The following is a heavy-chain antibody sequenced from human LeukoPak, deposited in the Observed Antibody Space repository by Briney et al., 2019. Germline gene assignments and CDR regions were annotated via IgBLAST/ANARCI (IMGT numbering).Heavy chain of an antibody. J-gene: IGHJ4*02. V-gene: IGHV4-34*01. CDR2: INHSGST. D-gene: IGHD6-19*01. CDR1: GGSFSGYY. CDR3: ARGWGITAGFDY. Sequence: SSETLSLICAVYGGSFSGYYWSWIRQPPGKGLEWIGEINHSGSTNYNPSLKSRVTISVDTSKNQFSLKLSSVTAADTAVYYCARGWGITAGFDYWGQGTLVTVSS.